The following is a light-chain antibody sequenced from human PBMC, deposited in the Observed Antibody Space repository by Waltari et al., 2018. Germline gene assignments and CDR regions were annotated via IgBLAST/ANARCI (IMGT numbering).Light chain of an antibody. CDR2: KPN. V-gene: IGLV8-61*01. J-gene: IGLJ3*02. CDR1: SGSVSFPSY. Sequence: QTVVTQEPSLSVSPGGTVTLPCALSSGSVSFPSYATWYQHTPGQPPGTFRYKPNSGASGVPERFSGSILGNKSARSLTETQTEDEAAYYCARYMGSGSWVFGGGTKLTVL. CDR3: ARYMGSGSWV.